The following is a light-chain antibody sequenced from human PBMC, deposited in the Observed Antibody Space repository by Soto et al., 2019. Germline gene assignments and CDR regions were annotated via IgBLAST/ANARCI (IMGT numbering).Light chain of an antibody. CDR1: QSVLYSSNNKND. V-gene: IGKV4-1*01. CDR3: QQYYSTPPIT. Sequence: DIVMTQSPDSLAVSLGERATINCKSSQSVLYSSNNKNDLAWYQQKPGQPPKLLIYWASTRESGVPDRFSGSGSGTDFTLTISSLQAEDVAVYYCQQYYSTPPITFCQGTRLEIK. CDR2: WAS. J-gene: IGKJ5*01.